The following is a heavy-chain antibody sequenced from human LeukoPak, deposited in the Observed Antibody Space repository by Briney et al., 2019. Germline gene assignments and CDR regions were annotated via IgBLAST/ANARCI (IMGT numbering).Heavy chain of an antibody. D-gene: IGHD3-16*01. CDR2: ISSSSSYI. CDR3: ARAEGIMITSGGVEFDY. J-gene: IGHJ4*02. CDR1: GFTFSSYS. Sequence: PGGSLRLSCAASGFTFSSYSMNWVRQAPGKGLEWVSSISSSSSYIYYADSVKGRFTISRDNAKNSLYLQMNSLRAEDTAVYYCARAEGIMITSGGVEFDYWGQGTLVTVSS. V-gene: IGHV3-21*01.